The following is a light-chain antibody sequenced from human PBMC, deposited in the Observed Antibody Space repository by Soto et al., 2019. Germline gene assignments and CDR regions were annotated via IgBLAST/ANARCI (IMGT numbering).Light chain of an antibody. CDR2: GAS. V-gene: IGKV3-15*01. CDR1: QSVNSN. J-gene: IGKJ1*01. CDR3: QQYNNWPT. Sequence: EIVMTQSPATLSVSPGERATLSCRASQSVNSNLAWYQQKPGQAPRLLIYGASTRATGVPARFSGSGSGTVFILTVSSLQSEDFAVYSCQQYNNWPTFGQGTMLEIK.